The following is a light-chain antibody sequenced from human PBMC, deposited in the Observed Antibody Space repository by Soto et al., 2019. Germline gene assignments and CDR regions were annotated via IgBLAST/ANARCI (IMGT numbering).Light chain of an antibody. CDR1: QSITSNF. J-gene: IGKJ5*01. Sequence: EIVLTQSPGTLSLSPGERATLSCRASQSITSNFLAWYQKKPGQSPMLLIYGASRRAKGIPDRFSGSGSGTDFSLTISRLETEDFAVYYCQQYGTSLSITFGQGTRL. V-gene: IGKV3-20*01. CDR3: QQYGTSLSIT. CDR2: GAS.